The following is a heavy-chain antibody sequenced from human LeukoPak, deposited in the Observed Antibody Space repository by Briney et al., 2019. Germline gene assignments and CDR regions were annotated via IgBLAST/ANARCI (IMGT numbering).Heavy chain of an antibody. CDR3: AKDPTYSGSYLSGWYYYYGMDV. D-gene: IGHD1-26*01. CDR1: GFTFSSYA. J-gene: IGHJ6*02. Sequence: GGSLRLSCAASGFTFSSYAMHWVRQAPGKGLEWVAVISYDGSNKYYADSVKGRFTISRDNSKNTLYLQMNSLRAEDTAVYYCAKDPTYSGSYLSGWYYYYGMDVWGQGTTATVSS. V-gene: IGHV3-30-3*01. CDR2: ISYDGSNK.